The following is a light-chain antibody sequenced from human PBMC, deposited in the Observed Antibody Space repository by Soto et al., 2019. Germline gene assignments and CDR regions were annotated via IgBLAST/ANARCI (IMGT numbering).Light chain of an antibody. CDR1: SSDVGAYNY. Sequence: QSALTQPASVSGSPGQSIAISCIGTSSDVGAYNYVSWYQQHPGKAPKLVIYDVNNRPSGVSNRFSGSKSGNTASLTISGLQVEDEADYYCGSYTTSGSVVFGGGTKLTVL. V-gene: IGLV2-14*03. J-gene: IGLJ2*01. CDR2: DVN. CDR3: GSYTTSGSVV.